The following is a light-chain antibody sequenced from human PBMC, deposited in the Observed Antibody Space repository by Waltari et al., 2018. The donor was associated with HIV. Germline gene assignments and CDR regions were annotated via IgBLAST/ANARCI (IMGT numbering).Light chain of an antibody. CDR1: SLRSYY. CDR3: NSRDSSGNHLMV. Sequence: SSELTQDPAVSVALGQTVRITCQGDSLRSYYASWYQQKPGQAPVLVIYGKNNRPSVIPDRFSGSSSGNTASLTITGAQAEDEADDYCNSRDSSGNHLMVFGGGTKLTVL. J-gene: IGLJ2*01. CDR2: GKN. V-gene: IGLV3-19*01.